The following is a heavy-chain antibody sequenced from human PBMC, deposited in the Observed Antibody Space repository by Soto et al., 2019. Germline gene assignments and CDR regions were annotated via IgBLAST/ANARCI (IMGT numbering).Heavy chain of an antibody. Sequence: QLQLQESGPGLVKPSETLSLTCTVSGGSITSSRYYWGWIRQPPGKGLECIGNIYYDGNTYYNPSLQSLVTISVDTSKNQFSLRLSAVTAADPAVYYCARSSIAPRLFMYPFDDWGQGTLVTVSS. D-gene: IGHD6-6*01. V-gene: IGHV4-39*01. CDR2: IYYDGNT. J-gene: IGHJ4*02. CDR1: GGSITSSRYY. CDR3: ARSSIAPRLFMYPFDD.